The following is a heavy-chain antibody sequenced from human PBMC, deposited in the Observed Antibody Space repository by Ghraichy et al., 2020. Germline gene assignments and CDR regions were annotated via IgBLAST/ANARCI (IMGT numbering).Heavy chain of an antibody. D-gene: IGHD1-14*01. J-gene: IGHJ4*02. CDR2: ISAYNGNT. Sequence: ASVKVSCKASGYTFTSYGISWVRQAPGQGLEWMGWISAYNGNTNYAQKLQGRVTMTTDTSTSTAYMELRSLRSDDTAVYYCARVNPYRVGPYYFDYWGQGTLVTVSS. CDR3: ARVNPYRVGPYYFDY. CDR1: GYTFTSYG. V-gene: IGHV1-18*01.